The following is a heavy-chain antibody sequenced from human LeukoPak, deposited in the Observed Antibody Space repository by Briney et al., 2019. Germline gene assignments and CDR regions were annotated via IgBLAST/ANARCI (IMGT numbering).Heavy chain of an antibody. CDR2: IRYDGSNK. J-gene: IGHJ4*02. CDR3: AKDKTPYNWNDVPFDY. CDR1: VFTFNSYG. V-gene: IGHV3-30*02. D-gene: IGHD1-1*01. Sequence: GGPLTLSCTACVFTFNSYGKHWVRQAPGKGLEWVAFIRYDGSNKYYADSVKGRFTISRDNSKNTLYLQMNSLRAEDTAVYYCAKDKTPYNWNDVPFDYWGQGTLVTVSS.